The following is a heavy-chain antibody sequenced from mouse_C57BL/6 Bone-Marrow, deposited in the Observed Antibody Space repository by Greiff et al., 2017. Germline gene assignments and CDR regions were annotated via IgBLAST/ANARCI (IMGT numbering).Heavy chain of an antibody. J-gene: IGHJ4*01. Sequence: EVQLQESGGGLVQPGGSLKLSCAASGFTFSDYGMAWVRQAPRKGHEWVAFISNLAYSIYYADTVTGRFTISRENAKNTLYLEMSSLRSEDTAMYYCASQDYGSSYDYAMDYWGQGTSVPVSS. CDR2: ISNLAYSI. D-gene: IGHD1-1*01. CDR1: GFTFSDYG. CDR3: ASQDYGSSYDYAMDY. V-gene: IGHV5-15*01.